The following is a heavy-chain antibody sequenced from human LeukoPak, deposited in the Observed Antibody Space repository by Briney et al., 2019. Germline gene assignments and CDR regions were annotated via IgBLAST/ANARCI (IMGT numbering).Heavy chain of an antibody. D-gene: IGHD3-22*01. J-gene: IGHJ6*03. CDR3: ARDYYDSSVQSEDLGYYMDV. CDR1: GFTFSDYY. V-gene: IGHV3-11*01. CDR2: ISSSGGTI. Sequence: GGSLRLSCAASGFTFSDYYMSWIRQAPGKGLEWVSYISSSGGTIYYADSVKGRFTISRDNAKNSLYLQMNSLRAEDTAVYYCARDYYDSSVQSEDLGYYMDVWGKGTTVTVSS.